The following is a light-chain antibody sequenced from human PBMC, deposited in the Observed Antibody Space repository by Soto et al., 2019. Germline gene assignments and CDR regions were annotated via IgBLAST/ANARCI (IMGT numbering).Light chain of an antibody. V-gene: IGLV1-51*01. CDR3: ATWDGSLPGEV. CDR1: SSNIGNNY. Sequence: QYVLTQSPSVSAAPGQTVTISCSGSSSNIGNNYVSWYQQLPGTAPKLLIYDNNKRPSGIPDRFSGSKSGTSGTLDITGLQTGDAADYYCATWDGSLPGEVVGGGTKVTVL. CDR2: DNN. J-gene: IGLJ2*01.